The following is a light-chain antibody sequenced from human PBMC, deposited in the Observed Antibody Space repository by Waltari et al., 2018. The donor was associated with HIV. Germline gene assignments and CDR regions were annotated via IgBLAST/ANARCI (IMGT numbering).Light chain of an antibody. J-gene: IGLJ2*01. CDR1: SSTIGSNY. V-gene: IGLV1-47*01. CDR2: RNN. Sequence: QSVLTQPPSASGTPGQRVTISCSGSSSTIGSNYVFWYQHLPGTAPKLLIYRNNQRPSGVPDRFSGSKSGTSASLAISGLRSEDEADYYCAAWDDSLSGPVFGGGTKLTVL. CDR3: AAWDDSLSGPV.